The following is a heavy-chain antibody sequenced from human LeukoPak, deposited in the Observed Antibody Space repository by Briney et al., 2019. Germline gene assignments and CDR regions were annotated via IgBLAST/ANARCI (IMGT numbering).Heavy chain of an antibody. CDR3: AIRDGHTDH. V-gene: IGHV1-3*03. D-gene: IGHD5-24*01. Sequence: GASVKVSCKASGYTFTNYAMHWVRQAPGQRPEWLGWINAANGYAEYSQELPGRVIITRDTSASTAYMELSSLRSEDMAIYYCAIRDGHTDHWGQGTLVTVSS. J-gene: IGHJ4*02. CDR2: INAANGYA. CDR1: GYTFTNYA.